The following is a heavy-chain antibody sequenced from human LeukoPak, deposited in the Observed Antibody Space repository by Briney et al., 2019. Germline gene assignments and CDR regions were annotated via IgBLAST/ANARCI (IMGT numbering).Heavy chain of an antibody. Sequence: GESLKVSCKASGYTFTGYYMHWVRQAPGQGLEWMGWINPKSGGTNYAQKLQGRVTMTRDTSISTAYMELSRLRSDDTAVYYCARGGGTIFGVVNDWGQGTLVTVSP. J-gene: IGHJ4*02. V-gene: IGHV1-2*02. CDR3: ARGGGTIFGVVND. CDR2: INPKSGGT. CDR1: GYTFTGYY. D-gene: IGHD3-3*01.